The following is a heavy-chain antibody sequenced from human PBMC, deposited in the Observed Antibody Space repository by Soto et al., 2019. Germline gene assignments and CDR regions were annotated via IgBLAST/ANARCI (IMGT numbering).Heavy chain of an antibody. J-gene: IGHJ5*02. Sequence: QVQLVQSGAEVKKPGSSVKVSCKASGGTFSSYAISWVRQAPGQGLEWMGGIIPIFGTANYAQKFQGRVTITADESTSTAYMELSGLRSEDTAAYYCARTAAGSLYNWFDPWGQGTLVTVSS. D-gene: IGHD6-13*01. CDR2: IIPIFGTA. CDR3: ARTAAGSLYNWFDP. V-gene: IGHV1-69*01. CDR1: GGTFSSYA.